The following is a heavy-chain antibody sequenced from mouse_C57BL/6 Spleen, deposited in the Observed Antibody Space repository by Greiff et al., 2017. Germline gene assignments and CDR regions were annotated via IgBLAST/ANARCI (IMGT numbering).Heavy chain of an antibody. D-gene: IGHD1-1*01. V-gene: IGHV1-82*01. CDR1: GYAFSSSW. Sequence: QVQLQQSGPELVKPGASVKISCKASGYAFSSSWMNWVQQSPGKGLEWIGRIYPGDGDTNYNGKFKGKATLTADKSSSTAYMQLSSLTSEDSAVYFWARDYVTYYAMDYWGQGTSVTVSS. CDR3: ARDYVTYYAMDY. CDR2: IYPGDGDT. J-gene: IGHJ4*01.